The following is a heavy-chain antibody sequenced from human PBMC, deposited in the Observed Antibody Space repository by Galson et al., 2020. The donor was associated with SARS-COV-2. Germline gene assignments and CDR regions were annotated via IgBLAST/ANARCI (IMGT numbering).Heavy chain of an antibody. CDR3: ARARVVPAAIGYYYYYYMDV. CDR1: GFTFSSYD. D-gene: IGHD2-2*01. J-gene: IGHJ6*03. Sequence: GESLKISCEASGFTFSSYDMHWVRQATGKGLEWVSAIGTAGDTYYPGSVKGRFTISRENAKNSLYLQMNSLRAGDTAVYYCARARVVPAAIGYYYYYYMDVWGKGTTVTVSS. V-gene: IGHV3-13*01. CDR2: IGTAGDT.